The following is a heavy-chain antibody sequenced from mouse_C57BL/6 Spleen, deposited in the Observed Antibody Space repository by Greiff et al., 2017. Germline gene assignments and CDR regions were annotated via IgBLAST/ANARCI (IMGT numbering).Heavy chain of an antibody. CDR2: IYPGSGNT. CDR1: GYSFTSYY. J-gene: IGHJ2*01. D-gene: IGHD1-1*01. Sequence: QVQLQQSGPELVKPGASVKISCKASGYSFTSYYIHWVKQRPGQGLEWIGWIYPGSGNTKYNEKFKGKATLTADTSSSTAYMQLSSLTSEDSAVYYRAKENHYRSSYFDYRGQGTTLPVSS. V-gene: IGHV1-66*01. CDR3: AKENHYRSSYFDY.